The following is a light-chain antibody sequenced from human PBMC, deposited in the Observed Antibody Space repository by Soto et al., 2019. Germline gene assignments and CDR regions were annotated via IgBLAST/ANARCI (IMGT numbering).Light chain of an antibody. CDR2: EVS. V-gene: IGLV2-8*01. CDR3: SSFAGNNNLV. Sequence: QSALTQPPSASGSPGQSVTISCTGTSSDVGGYNYVSWYQQHPGKAPKLMISEVSKRPSGVPDRFSGSKSSNTASLTVSGLQAEDEADYYCSSFAGNNNLVFGGGTKVTVL. J-gene: IGLJ2*01. CDR1: SSDVGGYNY.